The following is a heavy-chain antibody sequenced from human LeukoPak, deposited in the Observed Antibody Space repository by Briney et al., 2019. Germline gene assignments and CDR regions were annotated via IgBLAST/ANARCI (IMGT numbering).Heavy chain of an antibody. CDR1: GFTFGDYG. CDR2: INWNGGST. Sequence: GGSLRLSCAASGFTFGDYGMSWVRQAPGKGLEWVSGINWNGGSTGYADSVKGRFTISRDNAKNSLYLQMNSLRAEDTALYYCAREPISTVPYYYYYYMDVWGKGTTVTVSS. CDR3: AREPISTVPYYYYYYMDV. D-gene: IGHD4-17*01. V-gene: IGHV3-20*04. J-gene: IGHJ6*03.